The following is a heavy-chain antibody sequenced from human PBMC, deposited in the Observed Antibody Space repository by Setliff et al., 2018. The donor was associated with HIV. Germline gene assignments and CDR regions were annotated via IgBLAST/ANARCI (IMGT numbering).Heavy chain of an antibody. Sequence: SETLSLTCTVSGGSISSSYWSWIRQPPGKGLEWIGYIYYSGSTNYNPSLKSRVTISVDTSKNQFSLKLSSATAADTAVYYCARARTPYYYDSSAYYFNYYYMDVWGKGTTVTVSS. CDR2: IYYSGST. CDR1: GGSISSSY. J-gene: IGHJ6*03. CDR3: ARARTPYYYDSSAYYFNYYYMDV. V-gene: IGHV4-59*13. D-gene: IGHD3-22*01.